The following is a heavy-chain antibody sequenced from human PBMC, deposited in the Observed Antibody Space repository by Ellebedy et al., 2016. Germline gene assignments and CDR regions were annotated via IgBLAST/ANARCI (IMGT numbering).Heavy chain of an antibody. D-gene: IGHD6-19*01. V-gene: IGHV3-21*01. Sequence: GGSLRLXXAASGFTFSSYSMNWVRQAPGKGLEWVSSISSSSSYIYYADSVKGRFTISRDNAKNSLYLQMNSLRAEDTAVYYCAREGGAVAGRGDWYFDLWGRGTLVTVSS. CDR1: GFTFSSYS. J-gene: IGHJ2*01. CDR3: AREGGAVAGRGDWYFDL. CDR2: ISSSSSYI.